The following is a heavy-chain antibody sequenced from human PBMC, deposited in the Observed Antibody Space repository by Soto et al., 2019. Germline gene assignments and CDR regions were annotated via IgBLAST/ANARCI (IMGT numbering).Heavy chain of an antibody. CDR2: INPNSGGT. D-gene: IGHD2-2*01. V-gene: IGHV1-2*04. J-gene: IGHJ4*02. CDR1: GYTFTGYY. Sequence: ASVKVSCKASGYTFTGYYMHWVRQAPGQGLEWMGWINPNSGGTNYAQKLQGWVTMTRDTSISTAYMELSRLRSDDTAVYYCARDDRYCSSTSCYDYWGQGTLVTVSS. CDR3: ARDDRYCSSTSCYDY.